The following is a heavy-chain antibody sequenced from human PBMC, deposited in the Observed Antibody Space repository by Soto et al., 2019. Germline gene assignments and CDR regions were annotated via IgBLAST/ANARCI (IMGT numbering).Heavy chain of an antibody. CDR3: AREDRDRETGLVPAAIDGMDV. D-gene: IGHD2-2*01. V-gene: IGHV1-69*08. CDR1: GGTFSRYS. CDR2: IIPIFGIP. J-gene: IGHJ6*02. Sequence: QVQLVQSGAEVKKPGSSVKVSCKASGGTFSRYSITWVRQAPGHGLEWIGRIIPIFGIPTYAQKFQGRGTFTADESTSTAYMQLSSLRSDDTAVYYCAREDRDRETGLVPAAIDGMDVWGQGTTVTVSS.